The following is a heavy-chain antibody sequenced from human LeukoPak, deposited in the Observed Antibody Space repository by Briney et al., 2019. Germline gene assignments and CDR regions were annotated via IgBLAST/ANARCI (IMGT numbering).Heavy chain of an antibody. J-gene: IGHJ6*03. Sequence: GGSPRLSRAASGFSFSSYAMHWVRQAPGKGLEWVAVISYDGSNKYYADSVKGRFTISRDNSKNTLYLQMNSLRSEDTAVYYCAKVGYDFWSGYYTNYYYMDVWGKGTTVTVSS. V-gene: IGHV3-30-3*01. CDR3: AKVGYDFWSGYYTNYYYMDV. CDR1: GFSFSSYA. CDR2: ISYDGSNK. D-gene: IGHD3-3*01.